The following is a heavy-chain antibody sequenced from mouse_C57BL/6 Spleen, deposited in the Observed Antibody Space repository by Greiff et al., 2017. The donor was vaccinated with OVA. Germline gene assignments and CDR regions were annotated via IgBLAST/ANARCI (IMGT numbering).Heavy chain of an antibody. CDR3: AKYGGTVDAMDY. CDR1: GFSLTSYG. CDR2: IWRGGST. Sequence: QVQLQQSGPGLVQPSQCLSLTCTVSGFSLTSYGVHWVRQSPGQGLEWMGVIWRGGSTDYNEAFMSRLSTTTDNSTSHVFFKMNSLQADDTAIYDCAKYGGTVDAMDYWGQGTSVTVSS. J-gene: IGHJ4*01. V-gene: IGHV2-5*01. D-gene: IGHD1-1*01.